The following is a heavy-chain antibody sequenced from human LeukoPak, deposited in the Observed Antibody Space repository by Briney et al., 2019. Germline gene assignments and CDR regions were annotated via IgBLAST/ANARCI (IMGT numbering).Heavy chain of an antibody. V-gene: IGHV4-34*01. Sequence: PSETLSLTCAVYGGSFSGYYWSWIRQPPGKGLEWIGEINHSGSTNYNPSLKSRVTISVDTSKNQFSLKLSSVTAADTAVYYCARVRGELLWFGELFPQKRYFDYWGQGTLVTVSS. CDR1: GGSFSGYY. J-gene: IGHJ4*02. D-gene: IGHD3-10*01. CDR3: ARVRGELLWFGELFPQKRYFDY. CDR2: INHSGST.